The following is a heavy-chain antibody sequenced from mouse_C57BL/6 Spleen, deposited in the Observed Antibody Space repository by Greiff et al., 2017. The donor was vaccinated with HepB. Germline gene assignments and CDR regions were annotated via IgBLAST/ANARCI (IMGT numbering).Heavy chain of an antibody. CDR2: IDPSDSYT. J-gene: IGHJ4*01. Sequence: QVQLQQPGAELVMPGASVKLSCKASGYTFTSYWMHWVKQRPGQGLEWIGEIDPSDSYTNYNQKFKGKSTLTVDKSSSTAYMQLSSLTSEDSAVYYCARHPTVNAMDYWGQGTSVTVSS. D-gene: IGHD1-1*01. CDR3: ARHPTVNAMDY. V-gene: IGHV1-69*01. CDR1: GYTFTSYW.